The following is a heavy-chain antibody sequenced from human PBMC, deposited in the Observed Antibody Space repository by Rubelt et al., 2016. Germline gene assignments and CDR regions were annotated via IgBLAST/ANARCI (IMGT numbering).Heavy chain of an antibody. CDR2: IYYSGST. J-gene: IGHJ3*02. D-gene: IGHD5-24*01. CDR1: GGSISSYY. Sequence: QVQLQESGPGLVKPSETLSLTCTVSGGSISSYYWSWIRQPPGKGLEWIGYIYYSGSTNYNPSLKSRVTISVDTSKNQFSLKLSSVTAADTAVYYCARESRDGYNWGAFDIWGQGTMVTVSS. V-gene: IGHV4-59*01. CDR3: ARESRDGYNWGAFDI.